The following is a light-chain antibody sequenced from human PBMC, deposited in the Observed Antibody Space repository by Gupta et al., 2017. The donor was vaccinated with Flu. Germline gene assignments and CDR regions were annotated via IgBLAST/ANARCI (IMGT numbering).Light chain of an antibody. Sequence: QSALTQPASVSGSPGQSITISCTGTSSDVGRSDSVSWYQQHPGKAPKLLIYDVSSRPSGVSSRFSGSKPGNTASLTISGLQAEDETEYYCSSYTSISTFYVFGTGTKVTVL. CDR2: DVS. V-gene: IGLV2-14*03. J-gene: IGLJ1*01. CDR1: SSDVGRSDS. CDR3: SSYTSISTFYV.